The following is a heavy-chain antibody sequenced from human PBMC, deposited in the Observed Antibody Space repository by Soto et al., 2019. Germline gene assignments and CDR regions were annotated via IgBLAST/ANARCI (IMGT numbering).Heavy chain of an antibody. V-gene: IGHV3-30-3*01. CDR3: ARSGVRGRNYYGMAV. J-gene: IGHJ6*02. D-gene: IGHD3-10*01. CDR1: GFTFSSYA. CDR2: ISYDGSNK. Sequence: HPGGSLRLSCAASGFTFSSYAMHWVRQAPGKGLEWVAVISYDGSNKYYADSVKGRFTISRDNSKNTLYLQMNSLRAEDTAVYYCARSGVRGRNYYGMAVWGQGTTVTVSS.